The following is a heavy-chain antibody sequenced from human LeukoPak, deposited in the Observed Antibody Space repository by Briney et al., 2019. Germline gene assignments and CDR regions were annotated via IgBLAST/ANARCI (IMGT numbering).Heavy chain of an antibody. V-gene: IGHV3-9*01. CDR1: GFRFDDYG. Sequence: SLRLSCVVSGFRFDDYGMHWVRQAPGKGLEWVSSISWSGTTTGYADSVKGRFTISRDSAKNSLYLRMDSLRVEDTALYYCAKDESTGGFAPGYFYGMGVWGQGTTVTVSS. CDR3: AKDESTGGFAPGYFYGMGV. D-gene: IGHD3-16*01. CDR2: ISWSGTTT. J-gene: IGHJ6*02.